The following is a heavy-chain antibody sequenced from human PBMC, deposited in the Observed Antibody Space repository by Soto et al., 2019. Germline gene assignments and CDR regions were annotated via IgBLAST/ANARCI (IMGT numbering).Heavy chain of an antibody. V-gene: IGHV4-34*01. CDR3: ARGRARYSGYDLGY. CDR2: INHSGST. J-gene: IGHJ4*02. CDR1: GGSFSGYY. Sequence: SETLSLTCAVYGGSFSGYYWSWIRQPPGKGLEWIGEINHSGSTNYNPSLKSRVTISVDTSKNQFSLKLSSVTAADTAVCYCARGRARYSGYDLGYWGQGTLVTVSS. D-gene: IGHD5-12*01.